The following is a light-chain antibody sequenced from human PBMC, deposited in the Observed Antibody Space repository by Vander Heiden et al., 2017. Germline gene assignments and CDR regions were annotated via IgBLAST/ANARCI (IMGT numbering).Light chain of an antibody. J-gene: IGKJ4*01. CDR2: ETS. V-gene: IGKV3-11*01. CDR1: QSVTTH. Sequence: EIVLTQSPATLSLSPGERATLACRDSQSVTTHLAWYQQNPGQAPRLLIHETSNMATGIPVRFRGSGSGTDFTLSISSLEPENVAVYSCQERRYGPSPTFGGGTRVEIK. CDR3: QERRYGPSPT.